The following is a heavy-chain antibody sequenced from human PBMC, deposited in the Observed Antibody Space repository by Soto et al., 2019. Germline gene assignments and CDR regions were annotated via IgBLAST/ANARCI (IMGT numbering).Heavy chain of an antibody. J-gene: IGHJ4*02. Sequence: SETLSLTCTVSGGSISSSYWSWIRQPPGKGLEWIGYIYDSGSTYYNSSLKSRVTMSVDTSKNQLSLKLSSVTAADTAVYYCARQLIYWGQRTPDTVSS. CDR2: IYDSGST. CDR3: ARQLIY. V-gene: IGHV4-59*08. D-gene: IGHD6-13*01. CDR1: GGSISSSY.